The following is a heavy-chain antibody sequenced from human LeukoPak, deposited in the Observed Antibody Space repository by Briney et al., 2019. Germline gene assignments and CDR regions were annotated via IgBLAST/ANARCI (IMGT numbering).Heavy chain of an antibody. CDR1: GGTFSSYA. V-gene: IGHV1-2*06. CDR2: INPNSGGT. J-gene: IGHJ4*02. CDR3: ARGGIAAAGTSPY. Sequence: GASVKVSCKASGGTFSSYAISWVRQAPGQGLEWMGRINPNSGGTNYAQKFQGRVTMTRDTSISTAYMELSRLRSDDTAVYYCARGGIAAAGTSPYWGQGTLVTVSS. D-gene: IGHD6-13*01.